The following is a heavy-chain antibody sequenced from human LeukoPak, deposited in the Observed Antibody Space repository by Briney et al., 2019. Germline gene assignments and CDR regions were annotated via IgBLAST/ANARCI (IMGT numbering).Heavy chain of an antibody. V-gene: IGHV3-30*03. D-gene: IGHD6-13*01. CDR1: GFTFTSYV. J-gene: IGHJ5*02. CDR3: ARPRGAAAGTFGFDP. Sequence: GGSLRLSCAVSGFTFTSYVMHWVRQAPGKGLQRVALISYDGSNKYYADSVKGRFTISRDNSKNTLYLQMNSLRAEDTAVYYCARPRGAAAGTFGFDPWGQGTLVTVSS. CDR2: ISYDGSNK.